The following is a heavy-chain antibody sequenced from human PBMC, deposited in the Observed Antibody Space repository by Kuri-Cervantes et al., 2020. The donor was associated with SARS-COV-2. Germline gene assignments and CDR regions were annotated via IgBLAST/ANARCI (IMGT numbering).Heavy chain of an antibody. Sequence: LKISCAASGFTFSSYSMNWVRQAPGKGLEWVSSISSSSSYVYYADSVKGRFTISGDNAKNSLYLQMNSLRAEDTAVYYCAREDSYGYGDYWGQGTLVTVSS. D-gene: IGHD5-18*01. V-gene: IGHV3-21*01. CDR1: GFTFSSYS. CDR2: ISSSSSYV. J-gene: IGHJ4*02. CDR3: AREDSYGYGDY.